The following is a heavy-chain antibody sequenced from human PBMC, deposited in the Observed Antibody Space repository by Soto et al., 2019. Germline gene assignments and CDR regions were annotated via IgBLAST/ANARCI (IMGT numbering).Heavy chain of an antibody. D-gene: IGHD6-19*01. V-gene: IGHV3-74*01. Sequence: EVQLVESGGGLVQPGGSLRLSCAASGFTFSSYWIHWVRQAPGKGLVWVSRINSDGNSTSYADSVKGRFTISRDNAKNTLDLQMNSLRAEDTAVYYCAVAVAGPTAIGYWGQGTLVTVSS. CDR3: AVAVAGPTAIGY. J-gene: IGHJ4*02. CDR1: GFTFSSYW. CDR2: INSDGNST.